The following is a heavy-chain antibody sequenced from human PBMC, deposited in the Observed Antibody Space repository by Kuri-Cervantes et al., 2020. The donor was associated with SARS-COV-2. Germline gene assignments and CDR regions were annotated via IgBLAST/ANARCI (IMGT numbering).Heavy chain of an antibody. CDR2: IGSNITYT. CDR3: ARDGTNYYGANSPDY. J-gene: IGHJ4*02. CDR1: GFTFSDYY. V-gene: IGHV3-11*05. Sequence: GESLKISCAASGFTFSDYYMSWIRQAPGKGLEWVSYIGSNITYTKYADSVKGRFTISRDNAKNSVYLQMNSLRAEDTAVYYCARDGTNYYGANSPDYWGQGTLVTVSS. D-gene: IGHD4/OR15-4a*01.